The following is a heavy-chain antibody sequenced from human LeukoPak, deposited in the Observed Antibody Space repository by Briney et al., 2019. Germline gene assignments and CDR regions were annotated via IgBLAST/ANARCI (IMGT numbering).Heavy chain of an antibody. Sequence: GGSLRLSCAASGFTFSDAWMSWVRQPPGKGLEWVGRIKTEADGGTTDYAAPVKGRFTISRDDSKNALYLEMNSLKTEDTAVYYCTTDWYYYDNSGYYPIFWGQGTLVTVSS. CDR3: TTDWYYYDNSGYYPIF. CDR2: IKTEADGGTT. D-gene: IGHD3-22*01. V-gene: IGHV3-15*01. CDR1: GFTFSDAW. J-gene: IGHJ4*02.